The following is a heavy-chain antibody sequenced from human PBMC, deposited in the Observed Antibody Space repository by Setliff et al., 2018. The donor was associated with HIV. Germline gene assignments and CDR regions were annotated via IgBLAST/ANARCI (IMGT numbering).Heavy chain of an antibody. CDR2: MNPNSGNT. CDR3: AREGLLVTTVGGAYWYHGMDV. CDR1: GYTFTSYD. J-gene: IGHJ6*02. D-gene: IGHD4-17*01. Sequence: GASVKVSCKASGYTFTSYDINWVRQATGQGLEWMGWMNPNSGNTGYAQKFQGRVTMTRNTSISTAYMELTGLTSEDTAVYYCAREGLLVTTVGGAYWYHGMDVWGQGTTVTVSS. V-gene: IGHV1-8*01.